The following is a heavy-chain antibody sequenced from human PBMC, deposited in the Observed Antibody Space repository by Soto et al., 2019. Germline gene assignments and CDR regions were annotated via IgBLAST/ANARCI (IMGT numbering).Heavy chain of an antibody. D-gene: IGHD3-3*01. Sequence: PSETLSLTCTVSGGSISSGGYYWSWIRQHPGKGLEWIGYIYYSGSTYYNPSLKSRVTISVDTSKNQFSLKLSSVTAADTAVYYCARVLRFLEWSPDYYYYMDVWGKGTTVTVSS. CDR1: GGSISSGGYY. CDR3: ARVLRFLEWSPDYYYYMDV. V-gene: IGHV4-31*03. CDR2: IYYSGST. J-gene: IGHJ6*03.